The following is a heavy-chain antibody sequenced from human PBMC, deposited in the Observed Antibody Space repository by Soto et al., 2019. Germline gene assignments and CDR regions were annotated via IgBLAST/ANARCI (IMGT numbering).Heavy chain of an antibody. Sequence: GGSLRLSCAASGFTFSGSAMHWVRQASGKGLEWVGRIRSKANSYATAYAASVKGRFTISRDDSKNTAYLQMNSLKTEDTAVYYCTRRDSGSRGYFDFWGRGTLVTVSS. CDR3: TRRDSGSRGYFDF. J-gene: IGHJ2*01. V-gene: IGHV3-73*01. CDR2: IRSKANSYAT. CDR1: GFTFSGSA. D-gene: IGHD1-26*01.